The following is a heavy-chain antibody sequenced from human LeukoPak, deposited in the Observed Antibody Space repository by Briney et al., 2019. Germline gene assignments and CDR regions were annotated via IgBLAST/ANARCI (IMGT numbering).Heavy chain of an antibody. D-gene: IGHD3-3*01. CDR1: GGSISSGGYY. Sequence: SETLSLTCAVSGGSISSGGYYWSWIRQHPGKGLEWIGYIYYSGSTYYNPSLKSRVTISVDTSKNQFSLKLSSVTAADTAVYYCARDIGVSLEWPQFDPWGQGTLVTVSS. CDR2: IYYSGST. J-gene: IGHJ5*02. V-gene: IGHV4-31*11. CDR3: ARDIGVSLEWPQFDP.